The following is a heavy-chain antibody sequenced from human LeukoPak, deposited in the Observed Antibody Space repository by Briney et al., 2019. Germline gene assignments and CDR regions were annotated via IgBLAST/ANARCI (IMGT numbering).Heavy chain of an antibody. Sequence: SVKVSCKASGGTFSSYAISWARQAPGQGLEWMGGIIPIFGTANYAQKFQGRVTITADESTSTAYMELSSLRSEDTAVYYCATGPGSSTTAGPFDYWGQGTLVTVSS. CDR2: IIPIFGTA. CDR1: GGTFSSYA. V-gene: IGHV1-69*13. D-gene: IGHD1-26*01. CDR3: ATGPGSSTTAGPFDY. J-gene: IGHJ4*02.